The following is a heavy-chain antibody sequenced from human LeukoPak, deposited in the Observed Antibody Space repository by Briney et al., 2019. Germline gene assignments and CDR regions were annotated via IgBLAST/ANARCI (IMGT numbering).Heavy chain of an antibody. J-gene: IGHJ4*02. V-gene: IGHV3-30*18. CDR3: AKAGSSSWYFDY. CDR1: GFTFSSYG. Sequence: GRSLRLSCAASGFTFSSYGMHWVRQAPGKGLEWVAVISYDGSNKYYADSVKGRFTISRDNSKNTLYLQMNSLRAEDTAVYYCAKAGSSSWYFDYWGQGTLVTVSS. CDR2: ISYDGSNK. D-gene: IGHD6-13*01.